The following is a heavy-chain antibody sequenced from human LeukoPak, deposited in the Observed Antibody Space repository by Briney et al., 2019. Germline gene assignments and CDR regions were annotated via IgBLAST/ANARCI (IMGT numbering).Heavy chain of an antibody. CDR3: ARARSGWYFIDY. V-gene: IGHV4-59*01. CDR1: GGSISSYY. Sequence: PSETLSLTCTVSGGSISSYYWSWIRQPPGKGLEWIGYIYYSGSTNYNPSLKSRVTISVDTSKNQSSLKLSSVTAADTAVYYCARARSGWYFIDYWGQGTLVTVSS. CDR2: IYYSGST. D-gene: IGHD6-19*01. J-gene: IGHJ4*02.